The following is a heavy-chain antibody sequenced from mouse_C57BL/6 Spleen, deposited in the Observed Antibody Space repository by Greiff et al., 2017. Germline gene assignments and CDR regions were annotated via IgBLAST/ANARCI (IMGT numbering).Heavy chain of an antibody. J-gene: IGHJ3*01. Sequence: QVQLQQPGAELVKPGASVKMSCKASGYTFTSYWITWVKQRPGQGLEWIGDIYPGSGSTNYNEKFKSKATLTVDTSSSTAYMQLSSLTSEDSAVYYCARPLDSSGRAGFAYWGQGTLVTVSA. D-gene: IGHD3-2*02. V-gene: IGHV1-55*01. CDR2: IYPGSGST. CDR3: ARPLDSSGRAGFAY. CDR1: GYTFTSYW.